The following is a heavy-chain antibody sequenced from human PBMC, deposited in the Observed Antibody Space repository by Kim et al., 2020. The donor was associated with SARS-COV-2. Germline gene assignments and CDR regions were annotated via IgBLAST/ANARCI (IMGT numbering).Heavy chain of an antibody. V-gene: IGHV3-7*01. Sequence: GGSLRLSCAASGFTFSSYWMSWVRQAPGKGLEWVANIKQDGSEKYYVDSVKGRFTISRDNAKNSLYLQMNSLRAEDTAVYYCARDPLIAVAAQLDVWGQGTTVNVSS. CDR3: ARDPLIAVAAQLDV. J-gene: IGHJ6*02. D-gene: IGHD6-19*01. CDR1: GFTFSSYW. CDR2: IKQDGSEK.